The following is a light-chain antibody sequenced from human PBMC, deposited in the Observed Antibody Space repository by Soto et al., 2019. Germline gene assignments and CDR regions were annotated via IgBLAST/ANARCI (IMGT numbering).Light chain of an antibody. V-gene: IGKV3-20*01. CDR2: GAS. CDR3: QQYGSSLYT. Sequence: EIVLTQSPGTLSLSPGERATLSCRASQSVSSSYLAWYQQKPGQAPRLLIYGASSRATGIPDRFSGSGSGTDFPLTISRLEPEDFAVYYCQQYGSSLYTFGQGTKPEIK. CDR1: QSVSSSY. J-gene: IGKJ2*01.